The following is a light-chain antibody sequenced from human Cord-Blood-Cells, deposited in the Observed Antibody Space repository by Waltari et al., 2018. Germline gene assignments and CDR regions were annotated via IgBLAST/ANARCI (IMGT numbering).Light chain of an antibody. CDR1: SSDVGGYNY. Sequence: CTGTSSDVGGYNYVSWYQQHPGKAPKLMIYDVSNRPSGVSNRFSGSKSGNTASLTISGLQAEDEADYYCSSYTSSSTLVFGTGTKVTVL. CDR2: DVS. V-gene: IGLV2-14*04. J-gene: IGLJ1*01. CDR3: SSYTSSSTLV.